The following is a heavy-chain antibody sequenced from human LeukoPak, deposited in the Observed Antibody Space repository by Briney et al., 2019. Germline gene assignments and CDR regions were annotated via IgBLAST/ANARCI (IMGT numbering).Heavy chain of an antibody. CDR2: ISAYNGNT. CDR3: ARTYYYGSGSYYNRFGP. J-gene: IGHJ5*02. D-gene: IGHD3-10*01. Sequence: ASVKVSCKASGYTFTSYGISWVRQAPGQGLEWMGWISAYNGNTNYAQKLQGRVTMSTDTSTSTAYMELRSLRSDDTAVYYCARTYYYGSGSYYNRFGPWGQGTLVTVSS. CDR1: GYTFTSYG. V-gene: IGHV1-18*01.